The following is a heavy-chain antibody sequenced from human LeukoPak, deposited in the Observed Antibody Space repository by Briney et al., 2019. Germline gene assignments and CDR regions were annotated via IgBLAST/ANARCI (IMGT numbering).Heavy chain of an antibody. CDR3: AREGRHYGSGNNWFDP. CDR2: IDSSGDTV. V-gene: IGHV3-48*04. J-gene: IGHJ5*02. CDR1: GFTFSSYS. D-gene: IGHD3-10*01. Sequence: GGSLRLSCAASGFTFSSYSMNWVRQAPGKGLEWVSYIDSSGDTVYYADSVKGRFTIFRDNAKNSLYLQMNSLRVEDTAVYYCAREGRHYGSGNNWFDPWGQGTLVTVSS.